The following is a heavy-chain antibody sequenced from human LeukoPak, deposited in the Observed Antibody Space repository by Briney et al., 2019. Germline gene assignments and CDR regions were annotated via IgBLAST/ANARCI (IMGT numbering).Heavy chain of an antibody. D-gene: IGHD1-26*01. CDR1: GGTFSSYT. CDR3: ARLEWELPLDY. J-gene: IGHJ4*02. Sequence: GASVKVSCKASGGTFSSYTMSWVRQAPGQGLEWMGRIIPILGIANYAQKFQGRVTITADKSTSTAYMELSSLRSEDTAVYYCARLEWELPLDYWGQGTLVTVSS. CDR2: IIPILGIA. V-gene: IGHV1-69*02.